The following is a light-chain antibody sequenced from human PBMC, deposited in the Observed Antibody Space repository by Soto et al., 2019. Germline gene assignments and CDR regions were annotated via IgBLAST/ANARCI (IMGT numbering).Light chain of an antibody. CDR1: ESFVNMY. Sequence: IVLTQSPGTLSLSPGERATLSCRASESFVNMYLAWYQQKPGQAPRLLMYGASRRPTGIPDRFSGSGSGTDFTLTISRLEPEDFGVYYCQQYGSSPPWTFGQGTKVDIK. CDR2: GAS. CDR3: QQYGSSPPWT. V-gene: IGKV3-20*01. J-gene: IGKJ1*01.